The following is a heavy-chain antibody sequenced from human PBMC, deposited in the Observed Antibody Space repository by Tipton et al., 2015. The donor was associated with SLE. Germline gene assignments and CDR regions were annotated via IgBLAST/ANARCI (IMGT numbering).Heavy chain of an antibody. D-gene: IGHD5-18*01. CDR1: GFTFSSSG. J-gene: IGHJ4*02. Sequence: SLRLSCAASGFTFSSSGMHWVRQAPGKGLEWVADIWYDGSNKYYADSVKGRFTISRDNSKNTLYLQMNSLRAEDTAVYYCVREERHSYGFPAGFGYWGQGTQVTVSS. V-gene: IGHV3-33*01. CDR2: IWYDGSNK. CDR3: VREERHSYGFPAGFGY.